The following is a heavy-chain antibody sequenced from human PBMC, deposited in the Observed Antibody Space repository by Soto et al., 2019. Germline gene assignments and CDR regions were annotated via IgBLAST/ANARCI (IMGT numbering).Heavy chain of an antibody. D-gene: IGHD2-15*01. CDR1: GGTFSSYA. CDR2: IIPIFGTA. J-gene: IGHJ4*02. CDR3: ARGSRYCSGGSCYFLPGIDY. V-gene: IGHV1-69*12. Sequence: QVQLVQSGAEVKKPESSVKVSCKASGGTFSSYAISWVRQAPGQGLEWMGGIIPIFGTANYAQKFQGRVTITADESTSTAYMELSSLRSEDTAVYYCARGSRYCSGGSCYFLPGIDYWGQGTLVTVSS.